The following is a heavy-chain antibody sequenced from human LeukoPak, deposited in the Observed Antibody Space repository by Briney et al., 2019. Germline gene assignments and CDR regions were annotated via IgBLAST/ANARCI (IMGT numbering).Heavy chain of an antibody. CDR2: ISGSGDST. D-gene: IGHD2-2*02. V-gene: IGHV3-23*01. J-gene: IGHJ4*02. CDR1: GFTFSSYA. CDR3: AKHLTTSCYTPFDY. Sequence: PGGSLRLSCAASGFTFSSYAMSWVRQAPGKGLEWVSGISGSGDSTYYADSVKGRFTISRDNSKNTLYLQMNSLRDEDTAVYYCAKHLTTSCYTPFDYWGQGTLVTVSS.